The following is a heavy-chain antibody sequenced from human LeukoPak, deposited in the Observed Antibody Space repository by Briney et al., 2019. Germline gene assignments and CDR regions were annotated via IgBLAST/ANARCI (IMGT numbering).Heavy chain of an antibody. D-gene: IGHD3-22*01. CDR2: IIPIFGTA. CDR1: GGTFSSYA. Sequence: SVKVSCKASGGTFSSYAISWVRQAPGQGLKWMGGIIPIFGTANYAQKFQGRVTITTDESTSTAYMELSSLRSEDTAVYYCARGGTNYYDSSGYYPPTHWFDPWGQGTLVTVSS. V-gene: IGHV1-69*05. CDR3: ARGGTNYYDSSGYYPPTHWFDP. J-gene: IGHJ5*02.